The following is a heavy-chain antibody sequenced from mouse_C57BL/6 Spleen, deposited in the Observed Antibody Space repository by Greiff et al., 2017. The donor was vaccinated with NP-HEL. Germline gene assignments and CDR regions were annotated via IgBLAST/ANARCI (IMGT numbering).Heavy chain of an antibody. CDR2: ISSGGSYT. J-gene: IGHJ4*01. V-gene: IGHV5-6*02. CDR3: ARYDYDGHYAMDY. CDR1: GFTFSSYG. D-gene: IGHD2-4*01. Sequence: EVMLVESGGDLVKPGGSLKLSCAASGFTFSSYGMSWVRQTPDKRLEWVATISSGGSYTYYPDSVKGRFTISRDNAKNTLYLQMSSLKSEDTAMYYCARYDYDGHYAMDYWGQGTSVTVSS.